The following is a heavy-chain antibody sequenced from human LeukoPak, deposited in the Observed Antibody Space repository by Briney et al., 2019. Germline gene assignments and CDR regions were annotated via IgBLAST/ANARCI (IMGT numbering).Heavy chain of an antibody. V-gene: IGHV1-24*01. CDR3: ATAPGIGAAGILWFDP. CDR1: GYTLTELS. J-gene: IGHJ5*02. CDR2: FDPEDGET. Sequence: GASVTVSCKFSGYTLTELSMHWVRQAPAKGLEWVGGFDPEDGETIYAQKFQGRVTMTEDTSTDTAYMELSSLRSEDTAVYYCATAPGIGAAGILWFDPWGQGTLVTVSS. D-gene: IGHD6-13*01.